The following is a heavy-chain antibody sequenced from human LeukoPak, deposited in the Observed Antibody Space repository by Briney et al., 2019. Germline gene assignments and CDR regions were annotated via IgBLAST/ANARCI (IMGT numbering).Heavy chain of an antibody. V-gene: IGHV3-23*01. D-gene: IGHD1-14*01. J-gene: IGHJ4*02. CDR1: GFTFSTYG. CDR3: AKEYSVRNQFDY. CDR2: ISAGGGNT. Sequence: PGGSLRLSCAASGFTFSTYGMNWVRQAPGKGLEWVSAISAGGGNTYYADSMKGRFTISRDNSKNTLFLEMNSLRAEDTAVYYCAKEYSVRNQFDYWGQGTLVAVSS.